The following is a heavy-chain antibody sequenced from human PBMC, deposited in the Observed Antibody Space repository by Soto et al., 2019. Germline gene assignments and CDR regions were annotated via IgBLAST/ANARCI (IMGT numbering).Heavy chain of an antibody. J-gene: IGHJ6*02. CDR3: ARDGGPGTVLEEDYCYYYGMDV. V-gene: IGHV1-69*01. Sequence: QVQLVQSGAEVKKPGSSVKVSCKASGGTFSSYAISWVRQAPGQGLEWMGGIIPIFGTANYAQKFQGRVTITADESTSTAYMELSSLRSEDTAMYYCARDGGPGTVLEEDYCYYYGMDVWGQGTTVTVSS. CDR1: GGTFSSYA. CDR2: IIPIFGTA. D-gene: IGHD3-16*01.